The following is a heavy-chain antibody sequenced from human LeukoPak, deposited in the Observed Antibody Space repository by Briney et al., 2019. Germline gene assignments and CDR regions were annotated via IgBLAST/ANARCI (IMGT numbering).Heavy chain of an antibody. CDR3: AKESAWEGELPDYFDY. D-gene: IGHD1-26*01. Sequence: GGSLSLSSAASRFPFSIYGTHGVRQAPGKGLECVEVISSDVSNKYYADSVKGRFTISRDNSKNTLNLQMNSLRAEDTAVYYCAKESAWEGELPDYFDYWGQGTLVTVSS. V-gene: IGHV3-30*18. CDR1: RFPFSIYG. CDR2: ISSDVSNK. J-gene: IGHJ4*02.